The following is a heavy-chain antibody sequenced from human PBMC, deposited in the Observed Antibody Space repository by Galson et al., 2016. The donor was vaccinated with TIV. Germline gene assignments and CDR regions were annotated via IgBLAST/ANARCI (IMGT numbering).Heavy chain of an antibody. Sequence: SVKVSCKASGDTFASYAFSWVRQAPGQGLEVMGRIIPILGSSDYAQRFQGRVTITADASTSTVYMELRSLRSEDTAMYYCARVRFGELSGYYYYMDVWGKGTTVTGS. J-gene: IGHJ6*03. CDR2: IIPILGSS. CDR3: ARVRFGELSGYYYYMDV. D-gene: IGHD3-10*01. V-gene: IGHV1-69*13. CDR1: GDTFASYA.